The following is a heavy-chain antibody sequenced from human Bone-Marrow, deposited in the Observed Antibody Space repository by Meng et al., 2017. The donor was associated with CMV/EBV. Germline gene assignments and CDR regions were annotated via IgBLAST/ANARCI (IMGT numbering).Heavy chain of an antibody. CDR2: ISWNSGTI. CDR1: GFTFDDYA. Sequence: SLKISCAASGFTFDDYAMHWVRQAPGKGLEWVSGISWNSGTIGYADSVKGRFTISRDNAKNSLYLQMNSLRAEDTALYYCAKGGGGYYYSGMDVWGQGTTVTVSS. CDR3: AKGGGGYYYSGMDV. J-gene: IGHJ6*02. V-gene: IGHV3-9*01. D-gene: IGHD2-15*01.